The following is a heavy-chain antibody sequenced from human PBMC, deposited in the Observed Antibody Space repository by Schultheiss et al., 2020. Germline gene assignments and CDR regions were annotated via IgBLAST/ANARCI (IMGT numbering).Heavy chain of an antibody. D-gene: IGHD4-17*01. CDR2: INPNSGGT. CDR1: GYTFTGYY. CDR3: ARATRDYGFDY. J-gene: IGHJ4*02. V-gene: IGHV1-2*02. Sequence: ASVKVSGKASGYTFTGYYMHWVRQAPGQGLEWMGWINPNSGGTNYAQKFQGRVTMTRDTSISTAYMELSSLRSEDTAVYYCARATRDYGFDYWGQGTLVTVSS.